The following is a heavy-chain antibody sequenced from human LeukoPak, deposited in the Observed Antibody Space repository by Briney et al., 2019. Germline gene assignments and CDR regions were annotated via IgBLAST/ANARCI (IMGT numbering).Heavy chain of an antibody. CDR2: ISYDGSNK. CDR3: VKVRYSSGWYFPFDY. D-gene: IGHD6-19*01. V-gene: IGHV3-30-3*01. CDR1: GFTFGSYA. J-gene: IGHJ4*02. Sequence: GRSLRLSCAASGFTFGSYALHWVRQAPGKGLEWVALISYDGSNKYYADSVKGRFTISRDNSKNTLYLQMNSLRTEDTAVYYCVKVRYSSGWYFPFDYWGQGTLVTVSS.